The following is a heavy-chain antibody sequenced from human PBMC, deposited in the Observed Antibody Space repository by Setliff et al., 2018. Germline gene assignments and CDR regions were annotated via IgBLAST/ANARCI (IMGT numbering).Heavy chain of an antibody. D-gene: IGHD3-16*01. Sequence: SVKVSCKSSGGTFSSSGITWVRQAPGQGLQWLGGFIPILGATNYAQNFQGRVTITADESTSTGYMELRSLRSDDTAVYYCARELRSPYWHLDSWGQGTQVTVSS. J-gene: IGHJ5*01. V-gene: IGHV1-69*13. CDR3: ARELRSPYWHLDS. CDR1: GGTFSSSG. CDR2: FIPILGAT.